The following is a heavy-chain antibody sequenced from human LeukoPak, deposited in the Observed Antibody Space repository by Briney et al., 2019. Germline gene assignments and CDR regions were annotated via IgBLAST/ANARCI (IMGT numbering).Heavy chain of an antibody. V-gene: IGHV4-34*01. J-gene: IGHJ3*02. CDR1: GGSFSGYY. CDR3: ARLQGGAMVRGVRDAFDI. D-gene: IGHD3-10*01. CDR2: INHSGST. Sequence: SETLSLTCAVYGGSFSGYYWSWIRQPPGKGLEWIGEINHSGSTNYNPSLKSRVTISVDTSKNQFSLKLSSVTAADTAVYYCARLQGGAMVRGVRDAFDIWGQGTMVTVSS.